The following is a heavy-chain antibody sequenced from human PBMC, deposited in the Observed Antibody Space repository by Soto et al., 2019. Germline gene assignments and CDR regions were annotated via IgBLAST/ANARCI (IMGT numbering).Heavy chain of an antibody. J-gene: IGHJ5*02. CDR3: ARDGTTYYDILTGYHNWFDP. D-gene: IGHD3-9*01. CDR1: GYTFTSYG. CDR2: ISAYNGNT. V-gene: IGHV1-18*01. Sequence: ASVKVSCKASGYTFTSYGISWVRQAPGQGLEWMGWISAYNGNTNYAQKLQGRVTMTTDTSTSTAYMELRGLRSDDTAVYYCARDGTTYYDILTGYHNWFDPWGQGTLVTVSS.